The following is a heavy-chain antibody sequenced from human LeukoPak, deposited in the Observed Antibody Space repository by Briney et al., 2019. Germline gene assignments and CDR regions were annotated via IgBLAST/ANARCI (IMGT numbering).Heavy chain of an antibody. CDR2: IYYSGST. J-gene: IGHJ4*02. CDR3: ARGRGIAAAGAPLDY. CDR1: GGSISSYY. V-gene: IGHV4-59*01. Sequence: SETLSLTCTVSGGSISSYYWSWIRQPPGKGLEWIGYIYYSGSTNYNPSLKSRVTISVDTSKNQFSLKLGSVTAADTAVYYCARGRGIAAAGAPLDYWGQGTLVTVSS. D-gene: IGHD6-13*01.